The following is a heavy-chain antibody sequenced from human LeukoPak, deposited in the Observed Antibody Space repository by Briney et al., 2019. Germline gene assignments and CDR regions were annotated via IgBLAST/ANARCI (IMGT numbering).Heavy chain of an antibody. V-gene: IGHV4-39*01. D-gene: IGHD3-3*02. Sequence: PSETLSLTCSVSGASFSSGSYYWGWLRQPPGQGLEWIGSNYYTASTYYNPSLKSRVTISVDTSKSQFSLSLISVTAADTAVCYCVIGQFCSRGYWFDPWGQGNLVSVSS. CDR2: NYYTAST. CDR3: VIGQFCSRGYWFDP. CDR1: GASFSSGSYY. J-gene: IGHJ5*02.